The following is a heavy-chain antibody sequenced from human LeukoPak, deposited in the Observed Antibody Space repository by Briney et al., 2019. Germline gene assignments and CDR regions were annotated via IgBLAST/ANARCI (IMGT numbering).Heavy chain of an antibody. CDR2: IWYDGSNK. D-gene: IGHD6-25*01. CDR3: AKSSTSQRGYYGMDV. J-gene: IGHJ6*02. CDR1: GFTFSSYG. V-gene: IGHV3-33*06. Sequence: PGRSLRLSCAASGFTFSSYGMHWVRQAPGKGLEWVAVIWYDGSNKYYADSVKGRFTISRDSSKNTLSLQMNSLRVEDTGVYFCAKSSTSQRGYYGMDVWGQGTTVTVSS.